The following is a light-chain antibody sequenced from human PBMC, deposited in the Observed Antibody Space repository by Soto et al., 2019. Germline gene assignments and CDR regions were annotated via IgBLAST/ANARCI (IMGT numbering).Light chain of an antibody. CDR2: GAS. V-gene: IGKV3-20*01. CDR1: QSVSSNY. CDR3: HQYGSSPQT. Sequence: EIVLTQSPGSLSLSPGERATLSCSASQSVSSNYLAWYQQKPGQAPRLLIYGASSRATGIPDRFSGSGSGKDFTLTISRLEPEDFAVFYCHQYGSSPQTFGQGTKVDIK. J-gene: IGKJ1*01.